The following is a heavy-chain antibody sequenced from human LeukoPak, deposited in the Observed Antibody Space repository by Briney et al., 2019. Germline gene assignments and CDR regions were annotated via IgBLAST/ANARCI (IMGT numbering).Heavy chain of an antibody. D-gene: IGHD3-3*01. Sequence: SETLSLTCAVYGGSFSGYYWRWIRQPPGKGLEWMGEINHSGSTNYNPSLKSRVTISVDTSKNQFSLKLSSVTAADTAVYYCARVPKYYDFWSGFTAKYMDVWGKGTTVTVSS. CDR1: GGSFSGYY. J-gene: IGHJ6*03. V-gene: IGHV4-34*01. CDR2: INHSGST. CDR3: ARVPKYYDFWSGFTAKYMDV.